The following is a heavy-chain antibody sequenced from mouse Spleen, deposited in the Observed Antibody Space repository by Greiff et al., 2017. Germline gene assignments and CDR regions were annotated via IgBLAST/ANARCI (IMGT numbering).Heavy chain of an antibody. CDR3: ARGRTDGLYYAMDY. D-gene: IGHD2-3*01. Sequence: QVQLQQPGAELVKPGASVKMSCTASGYTFTSYWITWVKQRPGQGLEWIGDIYPGSGSTNYNENFKSKATLTIDTSSNTPYLQLSSLKSEDSADYYCARGRTDGLYYAMDYWGQGTSVTVSS. CDR2: IYPGSGST. J-gene: IGHJ4*01. CDR1: GYTFTSYW. V-gene: IGHV1-55*01.